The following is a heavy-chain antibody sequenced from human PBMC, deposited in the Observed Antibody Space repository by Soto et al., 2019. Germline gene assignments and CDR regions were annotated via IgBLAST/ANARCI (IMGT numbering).Heavy chain of an antibody. Sequence: EVQLVESGGGLVQPGGSLRLSCAASGFTFSSYWMSWVRQAPGKGLEWVANIKQDGSEKYYVDSMKGRFTISRDNAKNSLFLQMNSLRAEDTAVYYYVRVRCSGTSCRRGWYFDLWGRGTLVTVSS. V-gene: IGHV3-7*01. CDR1: GFTFSSYW. D-gene: IGHD2-15*01. CDR2: IKQDGSEK. J-gene: IGHJ2*01. CDR3: VRVRCSGTSCRRGWYFDL.